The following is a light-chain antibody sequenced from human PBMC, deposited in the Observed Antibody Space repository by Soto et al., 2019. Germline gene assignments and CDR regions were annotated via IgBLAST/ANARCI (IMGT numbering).Light chain of an antibody. Sequence: QPVLTQPPSVSGAPAQRVTISCTGSSSNIGAGYDVHWYQQLPGTAPKLLIYGNSNRPSGVPDRFSGSKSGTSASLAITGLQAEDEADYYCQSYDSSLSGWVFGGGTKLTVL. CDR1: SSNIGAGYD. CDR2: GNS. V-gene: IGLV1-40*01. CDR3: QSYDSSLSGWV. J-gene: IGLJ3*02.